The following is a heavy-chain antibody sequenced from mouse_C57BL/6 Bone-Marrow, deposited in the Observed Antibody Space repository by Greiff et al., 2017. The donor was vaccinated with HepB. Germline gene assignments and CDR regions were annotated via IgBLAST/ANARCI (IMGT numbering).Heavy chain of an antibody. D-gene: IGHD1-1*01. CDR2: IYPGNSDN. J-gene: IGHJ1*03. CDR1: GYTFTSYW. CDR3: TRITTVVPGYFDV. V-gene: IGHV1-5*01. Sequence: EVQLQQSGTVLARPGASVKMSCKTSGYTFTSYWMHWVKQRPGQGLEWIGAIYPGNSDNSYNQKFKGKAKLTAVTSASTAYMELSSLTNEDSAVYYCTRITTVVPGYFDVWGTGTTVTVSS.